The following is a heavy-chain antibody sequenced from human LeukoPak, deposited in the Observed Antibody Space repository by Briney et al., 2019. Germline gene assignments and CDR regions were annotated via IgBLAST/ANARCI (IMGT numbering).Heavy chain of an antibody. CDR3: ARGLAAAGMVSDY. CDR2: MNPNSGNT. Sequence: GASVKVSCKASGYTFTNYDINWVRQATGQGLEWMGWMNPNSGNTGSAQKFQGRVTITRNTSISTAYMELSSLRSEDTAMYYCARGLAAAGMVSDYWGQGTLVTVSS. CDR1: GYTFTNYD. V-gene: IGHV1-8*03. J-gene: IGHJ4*02. D-gene: IGHD6-13*01.